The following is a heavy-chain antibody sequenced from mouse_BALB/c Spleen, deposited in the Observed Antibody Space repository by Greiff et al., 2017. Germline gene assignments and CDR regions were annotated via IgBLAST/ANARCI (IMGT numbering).Heavy chain of an antibody. CDR1: GFSLTSYG. CDR3: ARENSGSHWYFDV. J-gene: IGHJ1*01. Sequence: VHLVESGPGLVAPSQSLSITCTVSGFSLTSYGVHWVRQPPGKGLEWLGVIWAGGSTNYNSALMSRLSISKDNSKSQVFLKMNSLQTDDTAMYYCARENSGSHWYFDVWGAGTTVTVSS. V-gene: IGHV2-9*02. D-gene: IGHD4-1*01. CDR2: IWAGGST.